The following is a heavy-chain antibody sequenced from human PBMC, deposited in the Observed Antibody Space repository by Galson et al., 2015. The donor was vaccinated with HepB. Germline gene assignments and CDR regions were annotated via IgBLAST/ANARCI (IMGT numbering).Heavy chain of an antibody. J-gene: IGHJ1*01. CDR3: ARSPYCGGDCYSVLQH. V-gene: IGHV3-53*01. Sequence: SLRLSCAASGFTVSSNYMSWVRQAPGKGLEWVSVIYSGGSTYYADSVKGRFTISRDNSKNTRYLQMNSLRAEDTAVYYCARSPYCGGDCYSVLQHWGQGTLVTVSS. CDR2: IYSGGST. CDR1: GFTVSSNY. D-gene: IGHD2-21*02.